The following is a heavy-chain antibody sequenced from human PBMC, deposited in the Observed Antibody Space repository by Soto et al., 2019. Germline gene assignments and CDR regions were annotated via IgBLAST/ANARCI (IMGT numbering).Heavy chain of an antibody. CDR1: GGSISSYF. CDR3: ARVGSDWPIDY. D-gene: IGHD6-19*01. J-gene: IGHJ4*02. Sequence: LSLTCTVSGGSISSYFWSWIRQPPGKGLEWIGYIYYNGNTNYNPSLKSRVTISVETSKNQFSLKLSSATAADTAVYYCARVGSDWPIDYWGQGTLVTVSS. CDR2: IYYNGNT. V-gene: IGHV4-59*01.